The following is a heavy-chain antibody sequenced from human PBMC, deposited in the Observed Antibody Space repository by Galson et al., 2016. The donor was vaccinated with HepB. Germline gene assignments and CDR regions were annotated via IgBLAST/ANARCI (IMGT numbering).Heavy chain of an antibody. Sequence: PALVTPTQTLTLTCTFSGFSLSTTGVGVGWMRQPPGKTLEWLAHIYWDGDERYSPSLKSRLTITKDTSKNRVVLTMTNMDPVDTATYYCVHIVHSGSYYYFAYWGQGTRVTVSS. CDR1: GFSLSTTGVG. D-gene: IGHD1-26*01. CDR3: VHIVHSGSYYYFAY. J-gene: IGHJ4*02. V-gene: IGHV2-5*02. CDR2: IYWDGDE.